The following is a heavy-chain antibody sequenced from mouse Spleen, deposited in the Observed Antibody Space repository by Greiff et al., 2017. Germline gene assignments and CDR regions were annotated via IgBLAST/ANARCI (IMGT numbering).Heavy chain of an antibody. CDR1: GYSITSGYY. D-gene: IGHD2-13*01. J-gene: IGHJ2*01. V-gene: IGHV3-6*01. CDR3: AREGGDYYYFDY. CDR2: ISYDGSN. Sequence: EVQLQESGPGLVKPSQSLSLTCSVTGYSITSGYYWNWIRQFPGNKLEWMGYISYDGSNNYNPSLKNRISITRDTSKNQFFLKLNSVTTEDTATYYCAREGGDYYYFDYWGQGTTLTVSS.